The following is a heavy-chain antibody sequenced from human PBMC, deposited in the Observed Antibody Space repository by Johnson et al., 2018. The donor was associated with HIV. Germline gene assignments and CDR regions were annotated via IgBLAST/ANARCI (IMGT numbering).Heavy chain of an antibody. CDR3: AKVDVATAAGGFALAI. D-gene: IGHD5-12*01. Sequence: VQLVESGGGLVQPGRSLRLSCAASGLTFDDYAMHWVRQAPGKGLEWVSGISWNSGRIAYADSVKGRFTISRDNAKNSLYVQMNSLRAEDTALYYYAKVDVATAAGGFALAIWVPRTMVIVSS. CDR1: GLTFDDYA. CDR2: ISWNSGRI. J-gene: IGHJ3*02. V-gene: IGHV3-9*01.